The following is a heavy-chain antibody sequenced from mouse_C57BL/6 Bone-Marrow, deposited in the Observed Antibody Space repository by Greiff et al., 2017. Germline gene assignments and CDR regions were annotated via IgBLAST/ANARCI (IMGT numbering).Heavy chain of an antibody. CDR2: IDPSDSET. CDR3: ARDHYGSSDRGYYYAMDY. J-gene: IGHJ4*01. Sequence: QVQLQQPGAELVRPGSSVKLSCKASGYTFTSYWMHWVKQRPIQGLEWIGNIDPSDSETHYNQKFKDKATLTVDKSSSTAYMQLSSLTSEDSAVYYCARDHYGSSDRGYYYAMDYWGQGTSVTVSS. V-gene: IGHV1-52*01. CDR1: GYTFTSYW. D-gene: IGHD1-1*01.